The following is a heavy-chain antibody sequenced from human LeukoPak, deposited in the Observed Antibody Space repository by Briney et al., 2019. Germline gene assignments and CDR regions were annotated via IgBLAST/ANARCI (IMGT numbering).Heavy chain of an antibody. CDR3: ASDLVDTAMVY. V-gene: IGHV3-23*01. Sequence: GGSLRLSCAASGFTFSSYAMSWVRQAPGKGLEWVSAISGSGGSTYYADSVKGRFTISRDNAKNSLYLQMNSLRAEDTAVYYCASDLVDTAMVYWGQGTLVTVSS. J-gene: IGHJ4*02. CDR1: GFTFSSYA. CDR2: ISGSGGST. D-gene: IGHD5-18*01.